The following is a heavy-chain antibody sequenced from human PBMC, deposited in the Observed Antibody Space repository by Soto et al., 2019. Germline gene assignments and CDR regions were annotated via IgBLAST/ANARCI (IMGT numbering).Heavy chain of an antibody. CDR1: GGSISSYY. CDR2: IYYSGST. D-gene: IGHD2-15*01. CDR3: ARSVVADYWYFDL. V-gene: IGHV4-59*01. J-gene: IGHJ2*01. Sequence: PSETLSLTCTVSGGSISSYYWSWIRQPPGKGLEWIGYIYYSGSTNYNPSPKSRVTISVDTSKNQFSLKLSSVTAADTAVYYCARSVVADYWYFDLWGRGTLVTVSS.